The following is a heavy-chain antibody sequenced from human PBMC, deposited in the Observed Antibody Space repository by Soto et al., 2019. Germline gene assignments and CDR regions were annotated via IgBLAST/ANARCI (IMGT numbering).Heavy chain of an antibody. D-gene: IGHD6-13*01. V-gene: IGHV3-11*06. Sequence: QVQLVESGGGLVKPGGSLRLSCTASGFTFSDYYMSWIRQAPGKGLEWVSYISGNSVYTNYADSVKGRFTISRDNAKNSLYLQMNNLRVEDTAVYYCASLPQQLVDYWGQGTLVTVSS. CDR1: GFTFSDYY. J-gene: IGHJ4*02. CDR3: ASLPQQLVDY. CDR2: ISGNSVYT.